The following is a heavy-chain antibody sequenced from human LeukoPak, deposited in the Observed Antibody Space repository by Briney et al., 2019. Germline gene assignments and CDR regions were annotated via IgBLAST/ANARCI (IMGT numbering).Heavy chain of an antibody. CDR2: INTYNGNT. CDR3: ARDPGTRVVDP. J-gene: IGHJ5*02. D-gene: IGHD2-2*01. CDR1: GYTFTTYG. V-gene: IGHV1-18*01. Sequence: ASVKVSCKASGYTFTTYGISWVRQAPGQGLEWMGWINTYNGNTNCAQKVQGRVTMTTDTSTSTAYMELRSLRSGDTAVYYCARDPGTRVVDPWGQGTLVTVSS.